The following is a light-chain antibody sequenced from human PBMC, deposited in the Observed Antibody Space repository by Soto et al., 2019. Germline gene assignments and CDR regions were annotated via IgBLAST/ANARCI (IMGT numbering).Light chain of an antibody. J-gene: IGLJ3*02. Sequence: QSALTQPASVSGSPGPSITISCTGTSSDVGGYNYVSWYQQHPGKAPKPMIYEVSNRPSRVSNRFSGSKSGNTASLTISGLQAEDEADYYCSSYTSSSTRVFGGGTKLTVL. CDR2: EVS. CDR1: SSDVGGYNY. CDR3: SSYTSSSTRV. V-gene: IGLV2-14*01.